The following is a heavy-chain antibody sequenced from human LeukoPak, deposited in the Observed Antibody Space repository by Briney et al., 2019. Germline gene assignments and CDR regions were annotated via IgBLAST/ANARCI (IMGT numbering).Heavy chain of an antibody. D-gene: IGHD3-22*01. CDR3: ARVNYYDSSIGY. CDR2: IYYSGST. V-gene: IGHV4-59*12. CDR1: GFTFSNAW. J-gene: IGHJ4*02. Sequence: PGGSLRLSCVASGFTFSNAWMSWVRQAPGKGLEWIGYIYYSGSTYYNPSLKSRVTISVDTSKNQFSLKLSSVTAADTAVYYCARVNYYDSSIGYWGQGTLVTVSS.